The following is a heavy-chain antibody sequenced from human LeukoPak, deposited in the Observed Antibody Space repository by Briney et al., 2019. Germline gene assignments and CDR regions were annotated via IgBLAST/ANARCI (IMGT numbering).Heavy chain of an antibody. CDR1: GFTFSSYA. CDR2: ISSNGVTT. Sequence: PGGSLRLSCAASGFTFSSYAMNWVRQAPGKGLEWVSVISSNGVTTYYADSVKGRFTISRDNSKNTMYLQMNSLRADDTAVYYCAKDRDYYDDWGQGTLVTVSS. CDR3: AKDRDYYDD. V-gene: IGHV3-23*01. J-gene: IGHJ4*02.